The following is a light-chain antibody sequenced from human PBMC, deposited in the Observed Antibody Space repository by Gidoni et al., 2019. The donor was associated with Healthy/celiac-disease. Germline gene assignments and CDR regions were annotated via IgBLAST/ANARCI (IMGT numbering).Light chain of an antibody. V-gene: IGKV3-20*01. J-gene: IGKJ2*01. Sequence: EIVLTQSPGTLSLSPGERATLSCRASQSVSSSYLAWYQQKPGQAPRLPIYGASSRATGIPDRFSGSGSGTDFTLTISRLEPEDFAVYYCRQYGSSRTFGQGTKLEIK. CDR1: QSVSSSY. CDR3: RQYGSSRT. CDR2: GAS.